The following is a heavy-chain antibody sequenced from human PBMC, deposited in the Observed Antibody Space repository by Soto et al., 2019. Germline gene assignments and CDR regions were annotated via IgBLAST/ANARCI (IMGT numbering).Heavy chain of an antibody. J-gene: IGHJ5*02. CDR1: GFSFSSYT. CDR2: VSGNGGNT. CDR3: AKDRMGASGWFDP. D-gene: IGHD1-26*01. V-gene: IGHV3-23*01. Sequence: HLGGSLRLSCVASGFSFSSYTMNWVRQAPGKGLEWVSGVSGNGGNTYYADSVKGRFSISRDNSKNTLYLQLNSLRAEDTAIYYCAKDRMGASGWFDPWGQGTPVTVSS.